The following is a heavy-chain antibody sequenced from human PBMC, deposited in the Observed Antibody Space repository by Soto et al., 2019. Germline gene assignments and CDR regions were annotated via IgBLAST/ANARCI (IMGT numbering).Heavy chain of an antibody. D-gene: IGHD3-10*01. J-gene: IGHJ6*02. Sequence: GGSLRLSCAASRFTFSNYAMHWVRQAPGKGLEWVAVISYDGTNKHYADSVKGRFTISRDNSKNTLYLQMNSLRAEDTAVYHCAKDRGGSGSYPNYGMDVWGQGTTVTVSS. CDR1: RFTFSNYA. CDR2: ISYDGTNK. V-gene: IGHV3-30-3*01. CDR3: AKDRGGSGSYPNYGMDV.